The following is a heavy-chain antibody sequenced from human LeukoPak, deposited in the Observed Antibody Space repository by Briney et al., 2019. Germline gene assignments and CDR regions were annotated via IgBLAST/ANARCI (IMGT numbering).Heavy chain of an antibody. D-gene: IGHD1-7*01. CDR1: GYTFTGYY. CDR3: ARVSWVVTGTTYNYYMDV. V-gene: IGHV1-2*02. Sequence: ASVKVSCKASGYTFTGYYMHWVRQAPGQGLEWMGWINPNSGGTNYAQKFQGRVTMTRDTSISTAYMELSRLRSDDTAVYYCARVSWVVTGTTYNYYMDVWGKGTTVTVSS. J-gene: IGHJ6*03. CDR2: INPNSGGT.